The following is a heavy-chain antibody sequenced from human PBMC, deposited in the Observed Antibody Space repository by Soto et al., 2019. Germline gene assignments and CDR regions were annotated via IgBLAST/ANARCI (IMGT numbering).Heavy chain of an antibody. CDR3: ARPVVAGTFPDYSYYGMDV. CDR1: GYSFTSYW. D-gene: IGHD6-19*01. CDR2: IYPGDSDT. J-gene: IGHJ6*02. Sequence: GESLKISCKGSGYSFTSYWIGWVRQMPGKGLEWMGSIYPGDSDTRYSPSFQGQVTISADKSISTAYLQWSSLKASDTAMYYCARPVVAGTFPDYSYYGMDVWGQGTTVTVSS. V-gene: IGHV5-51*01.